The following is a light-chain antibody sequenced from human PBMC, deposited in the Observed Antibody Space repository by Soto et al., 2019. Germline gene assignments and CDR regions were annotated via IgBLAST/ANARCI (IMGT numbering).Light chain of an antibody. Sequence: QSALTQPPSVSGAPGQRVTISCTGSSSNIGAGYDVHWYQQLPGTAPKLLIYGNVNRPSGVPDRFSGSKSGTSASLAITGLQPEDEADYYCQSYDTSLSGFYVFATGTKVTVL. V-gene: IGLV1-40*01. CDR3: QSYDTSLSGFYV. CDR2: GNV. J-gene: IGLJ1*01. CDR1: SSNIGAGYD.